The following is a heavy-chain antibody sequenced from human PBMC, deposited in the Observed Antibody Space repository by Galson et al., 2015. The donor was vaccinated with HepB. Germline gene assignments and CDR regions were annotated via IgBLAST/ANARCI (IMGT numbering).Heavy chain of an antibody. Sequence: SLRLSCAASGFTFSSYAMHWVRQAPGKGLVWVSRIDYGGSRTNYADSAKGRFTIYRDNAKNTVYLQMNSLRVEDTAIYYCARYYCRSNTNCHLDYWGQGTLVTVSS. CDR2: IDYGGSRT. J-gene: IGHJ4*02. D-gene: IGHD2-2*01. CDR3: ARYYCRSNTNCHLDY. V-gene: IGHV3-74*01. CDR1: GFTFSSYA.